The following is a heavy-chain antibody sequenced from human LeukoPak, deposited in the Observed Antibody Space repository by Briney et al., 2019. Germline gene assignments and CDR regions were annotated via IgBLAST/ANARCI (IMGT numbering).Heavy chain of an antibody. CDR1: GYTFSSYW. J-gene: IGHJ4*02. Sequence: GGSLRLSCKGSGYTFSSYWIGWVRQMPGRGLEWMGIIYPGDSDTRYSPSLQGQVTISVDTSIGTAYLQWSSLKASDTAIYYCARQNDFRLDYWGQGTLVTVSS. CDR3: ARQNDFRLDY. D-gene: IGHD3-3*01. CDR2: IYPGDSDT. V-gene: IGHV5-51*01.